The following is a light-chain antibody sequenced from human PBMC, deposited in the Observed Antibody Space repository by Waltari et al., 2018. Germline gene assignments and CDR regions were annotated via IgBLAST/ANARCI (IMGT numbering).Light chain of an antibody. Sequence: EIVLTQSPGTLSLSPGERATLSCRASQIVSKYLAWYQQKPGQAPRLLIYDASIRATGIPDRFSGSGWGTDFSLTISSLEPEDFAVYYCQKYGTLPATFGQGTKVQ. CDR1: QIVSKY. CDR3: QKYGTLPAT. V-gene: IGKV3-20*01. CDR2: DAS. J-gene: IGKJ1*01.